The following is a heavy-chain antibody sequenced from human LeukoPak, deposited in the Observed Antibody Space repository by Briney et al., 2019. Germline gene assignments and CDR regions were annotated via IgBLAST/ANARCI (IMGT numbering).Heavy chain of an antibody. V-gene: IGHV3-7*03. J-gene: IGHJ5*02. CDR3: AKGIGAAAGIEDNWFDP. CDR1: GFTFRSYW. D-gene: IGHD6-13*01. CDR2: IKQDGSEK. Sequence: GGSLRLSCAASGFTFRSYWMSWVRQAPGKGLEWVANIKQDGSEKYYVDSVKGRFTISRDNAKNSLYLQMNSLRAEDTALYYCAKGIGAAAGIEDNWFDPWGQGTLVTVSS.